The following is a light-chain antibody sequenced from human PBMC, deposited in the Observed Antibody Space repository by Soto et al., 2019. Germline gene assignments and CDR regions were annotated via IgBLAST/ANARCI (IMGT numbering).Light chain of an antibody. CDR3: SPYTGGSTYV. Sequence: SVLTQAASGSGSPGQSIPISLPRTNSVIGGYKYVSWYQQHPGKAPKLMIYDVSNRPSGVSNRFSGSKSGNTATLTISVLQGEDEAEYYCSPYTGGSTYVFGTGTKVTVL. CDR2: DVS. J-gene: IGLJ1*01. CDR1: NSVIGGYKY. V-gene: IGLV2-14*01.